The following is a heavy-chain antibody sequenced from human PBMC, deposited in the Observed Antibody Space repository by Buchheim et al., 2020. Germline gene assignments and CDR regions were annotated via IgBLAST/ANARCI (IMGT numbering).Heavy chain of an antibody. CDR1: GFTFSDYY. D-gene: IGHD3-16*01. CDR2: STTSGTTV. V-gene: IGHV3-11*01. CDR3: ARDGASFGFLNWLGP. J-gene: IGHJ5*02. Sequence: QVQLVESGGGLVKPGGSLRLSCAASGFTFSDYYMSWIRQAPGKGLQWISYSTTSGTTVDYADSVKGRFTISRDNARNSLFLQVNSVRAEDTAMYYCARDGASFGFLNWLGPWGQGTL.